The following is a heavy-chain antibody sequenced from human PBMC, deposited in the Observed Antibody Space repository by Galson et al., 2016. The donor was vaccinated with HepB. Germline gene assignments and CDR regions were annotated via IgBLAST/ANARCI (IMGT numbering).Heavy chain of an antibody. V-gene: IGHV1-18*01. D-gene: IGHD3-22*01. CDR3: ARGEGPDYYDSSGNHLFDY. CDR1: GYTFTRYRYG. CDR2: ISPYKGNR. J-gene: IGHJ4*02. Sequence: SVKVSCKASGYTFTRYRYGISWVRQAPGQGLEWMGWISPYKGNRNYAQKFQGRVTMTTDKSTSTAYMELRSLRSDDTAVYYCARGEGPDYYDSSGNHLFDYWGQGTLVTVSA.